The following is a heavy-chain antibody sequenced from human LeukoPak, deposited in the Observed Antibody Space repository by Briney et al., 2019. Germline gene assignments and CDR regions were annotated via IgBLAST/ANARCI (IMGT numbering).Heavy chain of an antibody. Sequence: GGSLRLSCAASGLTVSSNYMSWVRQAPGKGLEWVSVIYSGGSTYYADSVKGRFTISRDNSKNTLYLQMNSLRAEDRAVYYCARDLDYGDYVYGYWGQGTLVTVSS. D-gene: IGHD4-17*01. CDR3: ARDLDYGDYVYGY. V-gene: IGHV3-66*02. J-gene: IGHJ4*02. CDR2: IYSGGST. CDR1: GLTVSSNY.